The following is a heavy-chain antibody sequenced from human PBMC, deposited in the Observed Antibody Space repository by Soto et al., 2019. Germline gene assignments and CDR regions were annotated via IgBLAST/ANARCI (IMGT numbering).Heavy chain of an antibody. D-gene: IGHD6-13*01. CDR1: GFTFDDYA. CDR3: VKYSTNSAAGWFDP. V-gene: IGHV3-9*01. CDR2: ISWNSGSI. J-gene: IGHJ5*02. Sequence: EVQLVESGGGLIQPGRSLRLSCAASGFTFDDYAMHWVRQAPGKGLEWVSGISWNSGSIGYADSVQGRFTISRDNAKYTQYLQMNSLRHEDTALYYCVKYSTNSAAGWFDPWGQGTLVTVSS.